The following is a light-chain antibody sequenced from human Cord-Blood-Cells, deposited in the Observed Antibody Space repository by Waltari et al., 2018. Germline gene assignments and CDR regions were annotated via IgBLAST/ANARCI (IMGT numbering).Light chain of an antibody. J-gene: IGKJ3*01. CDR1: QSVSSD. V-gene: IGKV3-11*01. Sequence: EIVFTHSPPTLSLSPGERATLSCRASQSVSSDFTLYQQKPGQAPRLLIDDASDRATGIPARFSGSGYGTDFTLTIRSLELEDFAVYYCQQRSNCPSVFTFGPGTKVDIK. CDR3: QQRSNCPSVFT. CDR2: DAS.